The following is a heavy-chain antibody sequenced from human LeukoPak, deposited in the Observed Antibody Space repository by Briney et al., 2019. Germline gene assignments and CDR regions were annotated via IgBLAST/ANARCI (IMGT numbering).Heavy chain of an antibody. Sequence: GASVKVSCKASGYTFTGYYMHWVRQAPGQGLEWMGWINPNSGGTNYAQKFQGRVTMTRDTSISTAYMELSRLRSDDTAVYYCARGGPTIFGVVIMPYYYYGMDVWGQGTTVTVS. CDR2: INPNSGGT. D-gene: IGHD3-3*01. CDR1: GYTFTGYY. J-gene: IGHJ6*02. V-gene: IGHV1-2*02. CDR3: ARGGPTIFGVVIMPYYYYGMDV.